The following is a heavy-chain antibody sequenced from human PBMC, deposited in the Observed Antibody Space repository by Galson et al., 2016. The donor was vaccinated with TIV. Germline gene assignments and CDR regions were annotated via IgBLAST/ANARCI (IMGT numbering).Heavy chain of an antibody. J-gene: IGHJ3*02. CDR2: ISGSGGVI. CDR3: AKRINYGGDAFEN. CDR1: GFTFNNYA. Sequence: SLRLSCAASGFTFNNYAMSWVRQAPGKGLEWVSGISGSGGVIYFADSVKGRFTISRDNSKNTLYLQLNSLRAEDTAVYYCAKRINYGGDAFENWGQGTMVTVAS. D-gene: IGHD4-23*01. V-gene: IGHV3-23*01.